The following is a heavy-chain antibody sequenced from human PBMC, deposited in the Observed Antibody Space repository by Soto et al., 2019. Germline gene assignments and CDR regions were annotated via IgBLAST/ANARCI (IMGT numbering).Heavy chain of an antibody. Sequence: LSLTCAVSGGSISSGGYSWSWIRQPPGKGLEWIGYIYHSGSTYYNPSLKSRVTISVDRSKNQFSLKLSSVTAADKAVYYCASTKPSAMAFDPWGQGTLVIVSS. V-gene: IGHV4-30-2*01. CDR1: GGSISSGGYS. CDR2: IYHSGST. D-gene: IGHD2-2*01. J-gene: IGHJ5*02. CDR3: ASTKPSAMAFDP.